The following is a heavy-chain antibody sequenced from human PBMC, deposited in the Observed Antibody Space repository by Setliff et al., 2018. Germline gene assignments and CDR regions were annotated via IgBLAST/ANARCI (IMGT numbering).Heavy chain of an antibody. CDR3: ARSPPTVVVTAIQAIFDY. D-gene: IGHD2-21*02. J-gene: IGHJ4*02. CDR2: ISAYNGNA. Sequence: ASVKVSCKASGYTFTSYGISWVRQAPGQGLEWMGWISAYNGNANYAQKLQGRLTMTTDTSTSTAYMELRSLRSDDTAVYYCARSPPTVVVTAIQAIFDYWGQGALVTVSS. CDR1: GYTFTSYG. V-gene: IGHV1-18*01.